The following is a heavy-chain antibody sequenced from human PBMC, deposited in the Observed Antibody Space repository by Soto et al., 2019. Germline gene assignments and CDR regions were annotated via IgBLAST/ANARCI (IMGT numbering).Heavy chain of an antibody. Sequence: GGSLRLSCAASGFTFSSYWMSWVRQAPGKGLEWVANIKQDGSEKYYVDSVKGRFTISRDNAKNSLYLQMNSLRAEDTAVYYCARENYDILTGIHYYYYGMDVWGQGTTVTVSS. CDR1: GFTFSSYW. D-gene: IGHD3-9*01. CDR2: IKQDGSEK. V-gene: IGHV3-7*01. CDR3: ARENYDILTGIHYYYYGMDV. J-gene: IGHJ6*02.